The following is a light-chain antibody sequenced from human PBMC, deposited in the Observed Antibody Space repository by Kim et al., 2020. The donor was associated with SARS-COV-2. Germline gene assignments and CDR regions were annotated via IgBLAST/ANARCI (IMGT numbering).Light chain of an antibody. CDR1: QSISHA. CDR3: QQYDDGLWT. V-gene: IGKV3D-15*02. J-gene: IGKJ1*01. Sequence: SPGERATFSCRASQSISHALAWYQQKRGQAPRLLMFGASTRAAGVPARFSGSGSGTEFTLTISSLQSEDFAVYYCQQYDDGLWTFGQGTRVEI. CDR2: GAS.